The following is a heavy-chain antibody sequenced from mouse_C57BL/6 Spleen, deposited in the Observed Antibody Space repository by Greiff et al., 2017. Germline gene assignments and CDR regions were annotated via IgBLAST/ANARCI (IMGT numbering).Heavy chain of an antibody. CDR2: IYPGDGDT. J-gene: IGHJ3*01. Sequence: QVQLQQPGPELVKPGASVKISCKASGYAFSSSWMNWVKQRPGQGLEWIGRIYPGDGDTNYNGKFKGKATLTADKSSSTAYMQLSSLTSEDAAVYFCARSGDYYVAWFAYWGQGTLVTVSA. D-gene: IGHD1-1*01. CDR1: GYAFSSSW. V-gene: IGHV1-82*01. CDR3: ARSGDYYVAWFAY.